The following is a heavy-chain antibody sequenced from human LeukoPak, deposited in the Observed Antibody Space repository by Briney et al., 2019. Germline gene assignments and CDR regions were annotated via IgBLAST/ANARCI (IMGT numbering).Heavy chain of an antibody. CDR2: INPNSGGT. CDR1: GYTFTSYY. D-gene: IGHD6-13*01. Sequence: GASVKVSCKASGYTFTSYYMHWVRQAPGQGLEWMGWINPNSGGTNYARKFQGRVTMTRDTSISTAYMELSRLRSDDTAVYYCARAHGYSSSWRHTAAYWGQGTLVTVSS. CDR3: ARAHGYSSSWRHTAAY. J-gene: IGHJ4*02. V-gene: IGHV1-2*02.